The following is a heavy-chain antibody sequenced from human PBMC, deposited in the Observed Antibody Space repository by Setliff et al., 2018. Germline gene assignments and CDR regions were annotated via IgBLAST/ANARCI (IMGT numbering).Heavy chain of an antibody. J-gene: IGHJ2*01. Sequence: GESLKISCEASGFTFTSYWMSWVRQAPGKGLEWVANIKQDGSEKYYVDSVKGRFTISRDNAKNSLYLQMNNLRAEDTAVYYCAKHRVRQLGILSWYFDLWGRGTLVTVSS. CDR1: GFTFTSYW. D-gene: IGHD7-27*01. CDR3: AKHRVRQLGILSWYFDL. V-gene: IGHV3-7*01. CDR2: IKQDGSEK.